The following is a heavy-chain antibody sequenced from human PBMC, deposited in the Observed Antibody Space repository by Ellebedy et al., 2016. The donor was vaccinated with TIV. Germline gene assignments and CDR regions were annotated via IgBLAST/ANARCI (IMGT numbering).Heavy chain of an antibody. D-gene: IGHD3-10*02. V-gene: IGHV4-30-4*01. CDR1: GGSISSGDYY. CDR2: IDYSGST. J-gene: IGHJ6*02. CDR3: ARARFGELFYYYYGMDV. Sequence: SETLSLTCTVSGGSISSGDYYWSWIRQPPGTGLDWIGYIDYSGSTYYNPSLKSRVIISVDTSKNQFSLKLSSVTAADTAVYYCARARFGELFYYYYGMDVWGQGTTVAVS.